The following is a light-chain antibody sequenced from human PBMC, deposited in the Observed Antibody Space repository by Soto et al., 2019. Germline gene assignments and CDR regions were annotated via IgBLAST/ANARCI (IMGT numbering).Light chain of an antibody. CDR2: SND. J-gene: IGLJ3*02. CDR3: ATWDDSLKGV. Sequence: QAVVTQPPSASGTPGQRVIISCSGSTSNIGRHTVNWYQQVPGRAPKLLMYSNDQRPSGVPDRFSGSKSGTSASLAISGLQSEDEADFYCATWDDSLKGVFGGGTKVTVL. CDR1: TSNIGRHT. V-gene: IGLV1-44*01.